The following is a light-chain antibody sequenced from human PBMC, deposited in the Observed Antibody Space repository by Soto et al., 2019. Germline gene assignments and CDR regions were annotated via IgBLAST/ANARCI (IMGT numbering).Light chain of an antibody. V-gene: IGLV2-23*01. J-gene: IGLJ2*01. CDR2: EGS. CDR3: CSYAGSSSV. Sequence: ALTQPASVSGSPGQSITISCTGTSSDVGSYNLVSWYQQHPGKAPKLMIYEGSKRPSGVSNRFSGSKSGNTASLTISGLQAEDEADYYCCSYAGSSSVFGGGTKLTVL. CDR1: SSDVGSYNL.